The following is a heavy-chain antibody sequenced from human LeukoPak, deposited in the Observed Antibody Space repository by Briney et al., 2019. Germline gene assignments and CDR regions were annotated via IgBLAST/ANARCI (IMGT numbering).Heavy chain of an antibody. D-gene: IGHD2-15*01. CDR2: ISYSGSTT. J-gene: IGHJ4*02. CDR1: GFSFRSYS. Sequence: PGGSLRLSCAVSGFSFRSYSMSWVRQAPGKGLEWVSYISYSGSTTSYADSVKGRFTISRDNAKNSLYLQMNSLRAEDTAVYYCARDGYCSGGSCYPFDYWGQGTLVTVSS. V-gene: IGHV3-48*01. CDR3: ARDGYCSGGSCYPFDY.